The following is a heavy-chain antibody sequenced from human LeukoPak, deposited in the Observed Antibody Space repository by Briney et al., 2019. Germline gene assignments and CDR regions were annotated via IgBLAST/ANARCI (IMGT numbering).Heavy chain of an antibody. CDR3: ARRGGYSYGYNWFDP. J-gene: IGHJ5*02. CDR2: IYTSGST. V-gene: IGHV4-4*09. Sequence: SETLSLTCTVSGGSISSYHWSWIRQPPGKGLEWIGYIYTSGSTNYNPSLKSRVTISVDTSKNQFSLKLSSVTAADTAVYYCARRGGYSYGYNWFDPWGQGTLVTVSS. CDR1: GGSISSYH. D-gene: IGHD5-18*01.